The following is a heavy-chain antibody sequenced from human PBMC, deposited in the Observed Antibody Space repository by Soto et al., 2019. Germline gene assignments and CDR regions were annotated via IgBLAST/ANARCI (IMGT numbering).Heavy chain of an antibody. CDR2: ISWNTVRI. J-gene: IGHJ4*02. D-gene: IGHD3-22*01. Sequence: EVQLVESGGGLVQPGRSLRLSCAASGFTFDDYAMHWVRQAPGTGLEWVAAISWNTVRIRYADSVKGRFTISRDNAKNSVYLQMHSLRAEDTALYYCAKGAGADGSSGYYTRFDYWGQGYLVTVSS. CDR1: GFTFDDYA. CDR3: AKGAGADGSSGYYTRFDY. V-gene: IGHV3-9*01.